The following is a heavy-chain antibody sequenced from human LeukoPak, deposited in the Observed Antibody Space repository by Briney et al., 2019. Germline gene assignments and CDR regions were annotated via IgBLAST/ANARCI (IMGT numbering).Heavy chain of an antibody. D-gene: IGHD3-3*01. CDR2: IYYSGST. Sequence: PSETLSLTCTVAGGSISSYYWSWIRQPPGKGLGWNGYIYYSGSTNYNPSLKRQVTISVDTSKNQFSLKLSSVTAADTAVYYCARDTRSGYGYYYYYYMDVWGKGTTVTVSS. CDR1: GGSISSYY. CDR3: ARDTRSGYGYYYYYYMDV. J-gene: IGHJ6*03. V-gene: IGHV4-59*01.